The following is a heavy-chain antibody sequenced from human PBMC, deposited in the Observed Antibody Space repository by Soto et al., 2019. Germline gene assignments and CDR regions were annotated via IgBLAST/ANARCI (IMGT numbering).Heavy chain of an antibody. J-gene: IGHJ4*02. CDR2: ISGRGGST. Sequence: EVQLLESGGGLAQPGGSLRLSCVVSGFTFSNYPMSWVRQAPGKGLERVSSISGRGGSTYYADTVKGRFTISRDNPTNTLYLQMNSLRTEDTAVYFCAKDGLEATSDYWGQGTLVTVSS. V-gene: IGHV3-23*01. D-gene: IGHD5-12*01. CDR1: GFTFSNYP. CDR3: AKDGLEATSDY.